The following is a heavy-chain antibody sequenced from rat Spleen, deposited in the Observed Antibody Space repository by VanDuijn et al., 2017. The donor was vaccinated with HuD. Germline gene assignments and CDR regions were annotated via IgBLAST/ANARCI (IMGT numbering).Heavy chain of an antibody. J-gene: IGHJ3*01. D-gene: IGHD5-1*01. Sequence: EVQLVESGGGVVQPGRSMKLSCAASGFTFSNYDMAWVRQAPTKGLEWVASISYDGTSSSYRDSVKGRFTISRDNAKSVLYLQMDSLRSEDTATYYCTSRWDGFAYWGQGTLVTVSS. CDR2: ISYDGTSS. CDR3: TSRWDGFAY. V-gene: IGHV5-20*01. CDR1: GFTFSNYD.